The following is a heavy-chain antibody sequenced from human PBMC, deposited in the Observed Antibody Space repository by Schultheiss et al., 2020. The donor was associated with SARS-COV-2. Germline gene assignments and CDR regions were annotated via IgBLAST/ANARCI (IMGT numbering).Heavy chain of an antibody. CDR3: ARGYPSSGWPNGMDV. CDR2: ISYDGSNK. CDR1: GFTFSSFD. J-gene: IGHJ6*02. Sequence: GGSLRLSCAASGFTFSSFDMHWVRQAPGKGLEWVAVISYDGSNKYYADSVKGRFTISRDNSKNTLYLQMSSLRAEDTAVYYCARGYPSSGWPNGMDVWGQGTTVTVSS. D-gene: IGHD6-19*01. V-gene: IGHV3-30*14.